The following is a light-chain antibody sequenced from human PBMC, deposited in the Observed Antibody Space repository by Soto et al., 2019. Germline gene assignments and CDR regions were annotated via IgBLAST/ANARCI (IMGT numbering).Light chain of an antibody. Sequence: DIQLTQSPSFLSASVGDTVTITCRASQALSNYLAWYQQKPGKAPDLLIYSASTVQSGVPSRFSGSGSETEFSLTIIALQPEDFATYYCQQLSRYPLTFGGGTKVDIK. CDR3: QQLSRYPLT. CDR2: SAS. V-gene: IGKV1-9*01. CDR1: QALSNY. J-gene: IGKJ4*01.